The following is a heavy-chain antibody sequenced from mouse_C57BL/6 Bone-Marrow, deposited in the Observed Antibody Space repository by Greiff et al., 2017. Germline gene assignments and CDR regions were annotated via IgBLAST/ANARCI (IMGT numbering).Heavy chain of an antibody. CDR2: IYPRSGNT. J-gene: IGHJ2*01. D-gene: IGHD1-1*01. V-gene: IGHV1-81*01. Sequence: QVQLQQSGAELARPGASVKLSCKASGYTFTSYGISWVKQRPGQGLEWIGEIYPRSGNTYYNEKFKGKATLTADKSSSTAYMELRSLTSEDSAVYFCYCITTVVARLYFDYWGQGTTLTFSS. CDR3: YCITTVVARLYFDY. CDR1: GYTFTSYG.